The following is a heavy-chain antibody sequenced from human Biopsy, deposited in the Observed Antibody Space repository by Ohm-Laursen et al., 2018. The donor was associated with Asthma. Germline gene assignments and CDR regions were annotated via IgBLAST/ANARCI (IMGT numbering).Heavy chain of an antibody. J-gene: IGHJ4*02. CDR2: IYYSGST. Sequence: PSETLSLTCTVSGGSISSSSYYWGWIRQPPGKGLEWIGYIYYSGSTYYNPSLKSRVTISVDTSKNQFSLNLSSVTAADTAVYYCARWGSFGFDYWGQGTLVTVSS. V-gene: IGHV4-31*03. CDR3: ARWGSFGFDY. D-gene: IGHD7-27*01. CDR1: GGSISSSSYY.